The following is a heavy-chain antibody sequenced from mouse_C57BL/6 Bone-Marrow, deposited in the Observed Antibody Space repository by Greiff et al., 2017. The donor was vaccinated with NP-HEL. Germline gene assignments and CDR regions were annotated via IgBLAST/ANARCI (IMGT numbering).Heavy chain of an antibody. D-gene: IGHD2-12*01. CDR1: GFTFSDYY. CDR2: INYDGSST. CDR3: AREGVYDSYFDV. J-gene: IGHJ1*03. Sequence: EVQLVESEGGLVQPGSSMKLSCTASGFTFSDYYMAWVRQVPEKGLEWVANINYDGSSTNYLDSLKSRFIISRDNASSILYLQMSSLKSEDTATYYRAREGVYDSYFDVWGKGTTVTVSS. V-gene: IGHV5-16*01.